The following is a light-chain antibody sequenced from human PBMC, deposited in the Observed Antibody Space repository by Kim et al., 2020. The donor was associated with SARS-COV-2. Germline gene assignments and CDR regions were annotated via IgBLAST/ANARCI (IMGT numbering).Light chain of an antibody. Sequence: EIVLTQSPAPLSLSPGERATLSCRASQSVSSYLACYQQKPGQAPRLLIYDASNRATGIPARFSGSGSGTDFTLTISSLEPEDFAVYYCQQRSNWPPITFGQGTRLEIK. CDR3: QQRSNWPPIT. CDR1: QSVSSY. V-gene: IGKV3-11*01. CDR2: DAS. J-gene: IGKJ5*01.